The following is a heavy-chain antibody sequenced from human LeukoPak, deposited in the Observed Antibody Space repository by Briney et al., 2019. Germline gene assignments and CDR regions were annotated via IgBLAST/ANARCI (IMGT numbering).Heavy chain of an antibody. CDR2: IYYGGTT. D-gene: IGHD3-3*01. CDR1: GGFIRSGGYY. CDR3: ARERGDFWSGYYGDYYYGMDV. Sequence: SETLSLTCTVSGGFIRSGGYYWNWIRQFPGKGLQWIGYIYYGGTTYYNPSLESRVSISVDTSKNQFSLKLSSVTAADTAVYYCARERGDFWSGYYGDYYYGMDVWGQGTTVTVSS. V-gene: IGHV4-31*03. J-gene: IGHJ6*02.